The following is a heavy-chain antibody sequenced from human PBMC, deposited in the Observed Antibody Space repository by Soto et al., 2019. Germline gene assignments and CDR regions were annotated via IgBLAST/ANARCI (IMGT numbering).Heavy chain of an antibody. V-gene: IGHV3-20*04. CDR3: ARDRGGYGDFFYGMDV. J-gene: IGHJ6*02. CDR1: GFTFDDYG. D-gene: IGHD4-17*01. CDR2: INWNGGST. Sequence: GGSLRLSCAASGFTFDDYGMSWVRQAPGKGLEWVSGINWNGGSTGYADSVKGRFTISRDNAKNSLYLQMNSLRAEDTALYYCARDRGGYGDFFYGMDVWGQGTTVTVSS.